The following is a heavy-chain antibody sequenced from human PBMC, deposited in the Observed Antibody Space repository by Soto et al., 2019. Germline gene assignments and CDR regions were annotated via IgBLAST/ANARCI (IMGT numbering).Heavy chain of an antibody. CDR1: GSSISSNIYY. J-gene: IGHJ5*02. V-gene: IGHV4-39*01. Sequence: QVQLQESGPGLVWPSETLSLTCTVSGSSISSNIYYWGWIRQPPGKGLEWIGSIYYTGNTFYNPSLKSRVTLSVDTSENQFSLRLSSVTAADTAVYYCARHSHEDHGDPNWFDPWGQGTLVTVSS. D-gene: IGHD4-17*01. CDR3: ARHSHEDHGDPNWFDP. CDR2: IYYTGNT.